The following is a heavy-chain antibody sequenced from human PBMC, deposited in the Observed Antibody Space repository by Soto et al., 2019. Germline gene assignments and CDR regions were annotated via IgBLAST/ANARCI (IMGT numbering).Heavy chain of an antibody. J-gene: IGHJ4*02. CDR3: GAIRWSAGDY. CDR2: INNDGSAT. CDR1: GFPFSGHW. Sequence: EVQLVESGGGLVQPGGSLRISCAASGFPFSGHWMHWVRQVPGKGLVCVAHINNDGSATGYADSVKGRFTISRDNAKNTLYLQMNSRRAEDTAVYYCGAIRWSAGDYWGQGTLVTVSS. D-gene: IGHD2-15*01. V-gene: IGHV3-74*01.